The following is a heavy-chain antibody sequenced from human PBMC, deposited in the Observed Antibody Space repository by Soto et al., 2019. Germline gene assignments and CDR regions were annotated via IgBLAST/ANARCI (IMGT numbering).Heavy chain of an antibody. CDR1: GSPFTGWP. D-gene: IGHD3-3*01. CDR2: INTANGNA. Sequence: ASVKVACKASGSPFTGWPIHWVRQAPGQSPEWVGWINTANGNARSSEKFQGRVSITRDTSASTVYVELSSLRSEDTPMYYCARSDGHYYPFDFWGQGTQVTVSS. CDR3: ARSDGHYYPFDF. J-gene: IGHJ4*02. V-gene: IGHV1-3*04.